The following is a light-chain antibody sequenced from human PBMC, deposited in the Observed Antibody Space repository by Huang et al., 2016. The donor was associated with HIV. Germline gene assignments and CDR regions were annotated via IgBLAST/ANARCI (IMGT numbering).Light chain of an antibody. Sequence: ETVLTQSPATLAASPGERAALSCRASQSVRSNLAWYQQSPCQSPRRLIYGASTRATGIPARFSGSGSGTEFTLTISSLQSEDFVVYYCQQYNNMNSFGQGTKLEIK. CDR2: GAS. CDR3: QQYNNMNS. V-gene: IGKV3-15*01. J-gene: IGKJ2*03. CDR1: QSVRSN.